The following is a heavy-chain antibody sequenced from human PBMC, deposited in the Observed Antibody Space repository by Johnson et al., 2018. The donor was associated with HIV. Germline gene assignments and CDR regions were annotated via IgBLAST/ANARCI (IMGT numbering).Heavy chain of an antibody. J-gene: IGHJ3*01. CDR2: ISSDGTDT. D-gene: IGHD1-1*01. Sequence: VQLVESGGGVVQPGRSLRLSCAASGFTFSSYAMHWVRQAPGKGLEWVSRISSDGTDTYYADSVKGRFTISRDNARNTMFVQMKSLRAEDTAVYYCARSGPNWAFDFWGQGTMVTVSS. CDR3: ARSGPNWAFDF. CDR1: GFTFSSYA. V-gene: IGHV3-74*02.